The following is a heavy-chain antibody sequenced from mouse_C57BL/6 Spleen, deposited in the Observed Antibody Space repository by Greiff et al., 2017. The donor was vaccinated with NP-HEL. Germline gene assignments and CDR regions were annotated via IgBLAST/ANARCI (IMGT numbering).Heavy chain of an antibody. J-gene: IGHJ3*01. Sequence: QVHVKQSGPELVKPGASVKISCKASGYAFSSSWMNWVKQRPGKGLEWIGRIYPGDGDTNYNGKFKGKATLTADKSSSTAYMQLSSLTSEDSAVYFCARTEPDYSSWFAYWGQGTLVTVSA. CDR2: IYPGDGDT. D-gene: IGHD2-12*01. CDR1: GYAFSSSW. CDR3: ARTEPDYSSWFAY. V-gene: IGHV1-82*01.